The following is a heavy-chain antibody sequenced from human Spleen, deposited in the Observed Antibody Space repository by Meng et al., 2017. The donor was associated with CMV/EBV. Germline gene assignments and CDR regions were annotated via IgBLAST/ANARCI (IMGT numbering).Heavy chain of an antibody. D-gene: IGHD1-26*01. CDR3: ARKAGANGRGFDY. Sequence: CRTSGYTFTGYFMHWVRQAPGQGLEWMGLMNTNSGGTHYTQQFQGRVTMTRDTSINTVFLELTSLTSDDTAVYYCARKAGANGRGFDYWGQGTLVTVSS. CDR1: GYTFTGYF. V-gene: IGHV1-2*02. CDR2: MNTNSGGT. J-gene: IGHJ4*02.